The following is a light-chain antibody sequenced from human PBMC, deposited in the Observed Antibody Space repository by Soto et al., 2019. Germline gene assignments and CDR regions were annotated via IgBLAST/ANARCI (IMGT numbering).Light chain of an antibody. CDR3: QQYGSTPPYT. V-gene: IGKV3-20*01. CDR1: QSVSSSY. Sequence: EIVLTQSPGTLSLSPGERATLSCRASQSVSSSYLAWYQQKPGQAPRLLIYGASSRATGIPDRFSGSGSGTDFTLTNSRLEPEVFAVYYCQQYGSTPPYTFGQGTKLEIK. CDR2: GAS. J-gene: IGKJ2*01.